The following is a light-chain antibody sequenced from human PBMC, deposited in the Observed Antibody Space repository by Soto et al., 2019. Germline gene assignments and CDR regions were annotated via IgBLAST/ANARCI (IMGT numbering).Light chain of an antibody. CDR2: GAS. CDR1: QSVSSSY. CDR3: QQYGSSPRALT. Sequence: VLTQSPGTLSLSPGERATLSCRASQSVSSSYLAWYQQKPGQAPRLLIYGASSRATGIPDRFSGSGSGTDFTLTISRLEPEDFAVYYCQQYGSSPRALTFGGGTKVDIK. V-gene: IGKV3-20*01. J-gene: IGKJ4*01.